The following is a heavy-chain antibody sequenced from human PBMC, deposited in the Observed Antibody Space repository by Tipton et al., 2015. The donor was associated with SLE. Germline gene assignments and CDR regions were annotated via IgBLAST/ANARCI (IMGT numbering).Heavy chain of an antibody. V-gene: IGHV4-61*05. D-gene: IGHD5-24*01. CDR2: IYYSGST. J-gene: IGHJ4*02. CDR3: ARLEGDGYKWYFDY. CDR1: GGSISSSSYY. Sequence: TLSLTCTVSGGSISSSSYYWGWIRQPPGKGLEWIGYIYYSGSTNYNPSLKSRVTISVDTSKNQFSLKLSSVTAADTAVYYCARLEGDGYKWYFDYWGQGTLVTVST.